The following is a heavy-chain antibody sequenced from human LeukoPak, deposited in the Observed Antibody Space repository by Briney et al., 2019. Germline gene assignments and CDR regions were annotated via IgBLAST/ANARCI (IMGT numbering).Heavy chain of an antibody. V-gene: IGHV4-59*01. D-gene: IGHD4-17*01. CDR3: ARDIPRDYGDYGFDY. J-gene: IGHJ4*02. CDR1: GDSISRYY. Sequence: SETLSLTCTVSGDSISRYYWSWIRQPPGKGLEWIGYIFYSGSTNYNPSLESRVTISVDTSKNQFSLKLSSVTAADTAVYYCARDIPRDYGDYGFDYWGQGTLVTVSS. CDR2: IFYSGST.